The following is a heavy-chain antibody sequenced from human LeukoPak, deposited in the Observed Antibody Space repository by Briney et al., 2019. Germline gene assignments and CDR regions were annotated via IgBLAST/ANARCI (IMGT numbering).Heavy chain of an antibody. D-gene: IGHD3-10*01. CDR2: ISSSSSTI. CDR1: GFTFSSYS. Sequence: GGSLRLSCAASGFTFSSYSMSWVRQAPGKGLEWISYISSSSSTIYYADSVKGRFTISRDNAKNSLYLQMNSLRAEDTAVYYCARDVTMVRGVIGDYWGQGTLVTVSS. V-gene: IGHV3-48*01. CDR3: ARDVTMVRGVIGDY. J-gene: IGHJ4*02.